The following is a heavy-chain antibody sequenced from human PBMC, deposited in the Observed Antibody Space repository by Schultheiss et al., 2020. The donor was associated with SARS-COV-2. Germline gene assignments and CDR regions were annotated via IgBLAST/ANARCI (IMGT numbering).Heavy chain of an antibody. D-gene: IGHD3-16*01. CDR1: GFTFSSYE. Sequence: GGSLRLSCAASGFTFSSYEMNWVRQAPGKGLEWVSYISSSGSTIYYADSVKGRFTISRDNAKNSLYLQMNSLRAEDTAVYYCANLKGQGGFDYWGQGTLVTVSS. CDR3: ANLKGQGGFDY. J-gene: IGHJ4*02. CDR2: ISSSGSTI. V-gene: IGHV3-48*03.